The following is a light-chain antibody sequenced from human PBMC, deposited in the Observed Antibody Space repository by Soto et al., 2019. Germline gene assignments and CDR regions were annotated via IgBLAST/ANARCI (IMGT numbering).Light chain of an antibody. CDR3: QKYSSVPV. CDR1: QGLRNF. CDR2: AAS. Sequence: PTSLSASVGDRVTITCRASQGLRNFVAWYQQKPGKAPKLLIYAASTLQSGVPSRFSGSGSGTDFTLTISSLQPEVVATYSCQKYSSVPVFGPGTKVEI. J-gene: IGKJ3*01. V-gene: IGKV1-27*01.